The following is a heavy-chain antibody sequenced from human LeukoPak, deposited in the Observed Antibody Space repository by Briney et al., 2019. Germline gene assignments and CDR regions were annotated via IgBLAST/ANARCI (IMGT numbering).Heavy chain of an antibody. CDR2: ISGSGGST. CDR1: GFTFCSYA. J-gene: IGHJ5*02. Sequence: GGSLRLSCAASGFTFCSYAMSWVCQAPGKGLEWVSAISGSGGSTYYADSVKGRFTISRDNSKNTLYLQMNSLRAEDTAVYYCAKVGLWSTRRFDPWGQGTLVTVSS. V-gene: IGHV3-23*01. CDR3: AKVGLWSTRRFDP. D-gene: IGHD3-10*01.